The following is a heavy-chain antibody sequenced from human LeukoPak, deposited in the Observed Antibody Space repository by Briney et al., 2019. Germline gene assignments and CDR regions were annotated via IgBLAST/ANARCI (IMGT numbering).Heavy chain of an antibody. CDR3: ARSYLGYCSGGSCPGAFDY. CDR2: INPSGGST. Sequence: ASVKVSCKASGYTFTNYYMHWVRQAPGQGLEWMGIINPSGGSTNYAQKFQGRVTMTRDMSMSTVYMELRSLRSDDTAVYYCARSYLGYCSGGSCPGAFDYWGQGTLVTVSS. D-gene: IGHD2-15*01. V-gene: IGHV1-46*01. J-gene: IGHJ4*02. CDR1: GYTFTNYY.